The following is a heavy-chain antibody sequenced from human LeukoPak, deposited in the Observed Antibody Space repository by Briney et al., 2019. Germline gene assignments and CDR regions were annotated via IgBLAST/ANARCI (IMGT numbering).Heavy chain of an antibody. D-gene: IGHD3-22*01. CDR2: ISGSGGST. J-gene: IGHJ4*02. V-gene: IGHV3-23*01. CDR3: AKDRAITMIVVVTPFDY. Sequence: PGGSLRLSCAASGFTFDDYGMSWVRQAPGKGLEWVSAISGSGGSTYYADSVKGRFTISRDNSKNTLYLQMNSLRAEDTAVYYCAKDRAITMIVVVTPFDYWGQGTLVTVSS. CDR1: GFTFDDYG.